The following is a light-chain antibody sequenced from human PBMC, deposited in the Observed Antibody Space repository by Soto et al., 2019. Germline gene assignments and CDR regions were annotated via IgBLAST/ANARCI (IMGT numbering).Light chain of an antibody. V-gene: IGKV3-20*01. J-gene: IGKJ4*01. CDR3: QQFSSYPLT. CDR1: QSVSNNY. CDR2: GAS. Sequence: EIVLTQSPGTLSLSPGEIATLSCRSSQSVSNNYLAWYQQKPGQAPRLLIYGASSRATGIPDRFSGGGSGTDFTLTISRLEPEDFAVYYCQQFSSYPLTFGGGTKVDI.